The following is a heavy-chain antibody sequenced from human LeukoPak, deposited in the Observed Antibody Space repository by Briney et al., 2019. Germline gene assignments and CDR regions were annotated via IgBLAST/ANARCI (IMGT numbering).Heavy chain of an antibody. CDR3: ARDRYTIFGVVTPDMDV. Sequence: GGSLRLSCAASGFTVSSNYMSWVRQAPGKGLEWVSVIYSGGSTYYADSVKGRFTISRENSRNTLYLQMNSLRAEDTAVYYCARDRYTIFGVVTPDMDVWGKGTTVTVSS. V-gene: IGHV3-66*02. D-gene: IGHD3-3*01. J-gene: IGHJ6*03. CDR1: GFTVSSNY. CDR2: IYSGGST.